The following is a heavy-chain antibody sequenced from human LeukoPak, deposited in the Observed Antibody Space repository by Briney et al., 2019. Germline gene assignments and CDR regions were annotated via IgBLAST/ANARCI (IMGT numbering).Heavy chain of an antibody. J-gene: IGHJ3*01. V-gene: IGHV3-33*06. CDR1: GFTFASYV. CDR3: AKGRGRPIDDAFDL. D-gene: IGHD3-10*01. Sequence: GRSLRLSCVASGFTFASYVIHWVRQPPGKGLEWVAVVWFDGENNYYAESVKGRFTVSRDNSKNMLYLQMNSLRVEDTAVYYCAKGRGRPIDDAFDLWGQGTMVTVSS. CDR2: VWFDGENN.